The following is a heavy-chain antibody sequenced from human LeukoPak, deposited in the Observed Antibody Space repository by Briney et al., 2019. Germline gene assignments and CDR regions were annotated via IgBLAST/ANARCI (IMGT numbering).Heavy chain of an antibody. V-gene: IGHV3-23*01. CDR1: GLTFSSYA. D-gene: IGHD3-10*01. CDR3: AKERVYYYGSGSYSNWFDP. Sequence: TGGSLRLSCAASGLTFSSYAMSWVRQAPGKGLEWVSAISGSGGSTYYADSVKGRFTISRDNSKNTLYLQMNSLRAEDTAVYYCAKERVYYYGSGSYSNWFDPWGQGTLVTVSS. J-gene: IGHJ5*02. CDR2: ISGSGGST.